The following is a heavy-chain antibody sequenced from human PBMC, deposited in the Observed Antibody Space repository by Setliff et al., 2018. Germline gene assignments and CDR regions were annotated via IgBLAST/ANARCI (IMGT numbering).Heavy chain of an antibody. CDR3: ARTCSGSGCYAGLES. CDR2: WGDGGTK. CDR1: GFTFSTYR. J-gene: IGHJ4*02. Sequence: PGGSLRLSCAASGFTFSTYRMHWVRQAPGKGLEWVAVWGDGGTKYHADSVKGRFTIPRDNSKNTLYLQMNSLRPEDTAVYYCARTCSGSGCYAGLESWGQGTPVTVSS. D-gene: IGHD2-15*01. V-gene: IGHV3-33*08.